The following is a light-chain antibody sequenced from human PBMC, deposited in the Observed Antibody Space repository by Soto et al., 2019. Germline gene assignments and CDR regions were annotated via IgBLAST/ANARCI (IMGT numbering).Light chain of an antibody. J-gene: IGLJ1*01. CDR3: SSYTGGSTYV. CDR1: SSDIGGYKY. Sequence: QSVLPQPASVSGSPGQAITITCTGTSSDIGGYKYVSWYQQHPGKAPKLMIYDVSNRPSGVSNRFSGSKSGNTATLTISGLQGEDEAEYYCSSYTGGSTYVFGTGTKVTVL. V-gene: IGLV2-14*01. CDR2: DVS.